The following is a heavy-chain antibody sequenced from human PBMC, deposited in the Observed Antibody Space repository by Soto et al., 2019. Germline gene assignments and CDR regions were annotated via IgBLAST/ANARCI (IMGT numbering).Heavy chain of an antibody. Sequence: PSETLSLTCTVSGGSISSYYWIWIRQPPGKGLEWIGYIYYSGSTNYNPSLKSRVTISVDTSKNQFSLKLSSVTAADTAVYYCASVAAAGTHYFDYWGQGTLVTVSS. D-gene: IGHD6-13*01. CDR3: ASVAAAGTHYFDY. CDR2: IYYSGST. V-gene: IGHV4-59*01. CDR1: GGSISSYY. J-gene: IGHJ4*02.